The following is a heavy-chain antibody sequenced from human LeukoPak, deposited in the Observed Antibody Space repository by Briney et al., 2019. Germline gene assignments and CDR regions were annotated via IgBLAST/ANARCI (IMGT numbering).Heavy chain of an antibody. J-gene: IGHJ6*03. D-gene: IGHD3-3*01. CDR1: GGSFSGYY. Sequence: SSGTLSLTCAVYGGSFSGYYWSWIRQPPGEGLEWIGEINHSGSTNYNPSLKSRVTISVDTSKNQFSLKLSSVTAADTAVYYCARGRFLEWLSSYYYYYMDVWGKGTTVTVSS. CDR2: INHSGST. V-gene: IGHV4-34*01. CDR3: ARGRFLEWLSSYYYYYMDV.